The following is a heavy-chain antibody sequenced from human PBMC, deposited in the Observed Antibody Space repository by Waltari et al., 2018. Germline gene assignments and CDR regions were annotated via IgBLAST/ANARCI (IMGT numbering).Heavy chain of an antibody. CDR3: ARGGNVVVILAATLDY. CDR1: GVPFNNVA. V-gene: IGHV3-30-3*01. D-gene: IGHD2-15*01. J-gene: IGHJ4*02. Sequence: QVQLVESGGGVVQPGRSLRLSCAAAGVPFNNVAMPWVRQAPGKGREWVALISFDGAKIYYTDSVRGRFTISRDNSKNTLYLQMESLKPEDTGVYYCARGGNVVVILAATLDYWGQGALVTVSS. CDR2: ISFDGAKI.